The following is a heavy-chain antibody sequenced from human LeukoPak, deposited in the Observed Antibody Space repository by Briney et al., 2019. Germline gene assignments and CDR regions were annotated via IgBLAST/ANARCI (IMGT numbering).Heavy chain of an antibody. J-gene: IGHJ5*02. CDR2: SSTSGSTI. V-gene: IGHV3-11*04. CDR1: GFIISDYY. Sequence: GGSLRLSCAASGFIISDYYMSWIRQAPGKGLEWLSYSSTSGSTISYADSVKGRFTISRDNAKNTLYLQMNSLRAEDTAVYYCAREGGYCSSTSCWKWFDPWGQGTLVTVSS. D-gene: IGHD2-2*01. CDR3: AREGGYCSSTSCWKWFDP.